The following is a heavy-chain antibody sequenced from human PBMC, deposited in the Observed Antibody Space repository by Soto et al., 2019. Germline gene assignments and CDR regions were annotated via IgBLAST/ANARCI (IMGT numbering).Heavy chain of an antibody. CDR1: GFTFSDYT. J-gene: IGHJ5*02. CDR3: ARDVDTSVDRLYYFDP. CDR2: ISSSSSYI. V-gene: IGHV3-21*01. Sequence: PGGSLRLSCAASGFTFSDYTMNWVRQAPGKGLEWVSSISSSSSYIYYADSVKGRFTISRHNAKNSLYLQMNSLRPEDTAFYFCARDVDTSVDRLYYFDPWGQGTLVTVSS. D-gene: IGHD5-18*01.